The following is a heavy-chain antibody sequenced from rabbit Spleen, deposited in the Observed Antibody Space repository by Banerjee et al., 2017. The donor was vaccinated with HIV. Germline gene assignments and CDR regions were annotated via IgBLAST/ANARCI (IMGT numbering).Heavy chain of an antibody. CDR2: MYSTIYYT. V-gene: IGHV1S45*01. J-gene: IGHJ6*01. Sequence: QEQLVESGGGLVQPEGSLTLTCTASGFAFNSVYDMCWVRQAPGKGLEWIGYMYSTIYYTYYATWAKGRFTISKTSSTTVTLQMTSPTVADTATYFCARVSETSGWGEDLWGPGTLVTVS. CDR1: GFAFNSVYD. CDR3: ARVSETSGWGEDL. D-gene: IGHD4-1*01.